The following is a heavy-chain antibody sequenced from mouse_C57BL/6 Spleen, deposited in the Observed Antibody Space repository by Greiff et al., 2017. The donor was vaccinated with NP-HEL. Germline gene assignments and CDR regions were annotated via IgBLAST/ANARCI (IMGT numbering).Heavy chain of an antibody. V-gene: IGHV1-18*01. D-gene: IGHD1-1*01. CDR3: ARDYYGSRD. J-gene: IGHJ3*01. Sequence: EVKLVESGPELVKPGASVKIPCKASGYTFTDYNMDWVKQSHGKSLEWIGDINPNNGGTIYNQKFKGKATLTVDKSSSTAYMELRSLTSEDTAVYYCARDYYGSRDWGQGTLVTVSA. CDR2: INPNNGGT. CDR1: GYTFTDYN.